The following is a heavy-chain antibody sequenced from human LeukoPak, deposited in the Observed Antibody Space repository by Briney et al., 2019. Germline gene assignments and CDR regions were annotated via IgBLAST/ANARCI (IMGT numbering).Heavy chain of an antibody. V-gene: IGHV3-21*01. Sequence: GGSLRLSCAASGLTFSSFSINWVGQAPGKGLEWVSSINTVASYIYYADSVRGRFTISRDNAKNSLYLQMNSLRAEDTGVYYCARLRRNGDSGGFYYYYDSWGQGTLVTVSS. D-gene: IGHD2-21*01. CDR2: INTVASYI. CDR1: GLTFSSFS. J-gene: IGHJ4*02. CDR3: ARLRRNGDSGGFYYYYDS.